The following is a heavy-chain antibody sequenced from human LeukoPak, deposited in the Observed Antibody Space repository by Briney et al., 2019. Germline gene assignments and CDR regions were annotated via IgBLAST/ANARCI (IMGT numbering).Heavy chain of an antibody. V-gene: IGHV3-23*01. J-gene: IGHJ4*02. Sequence: GASLRLSCAASGFTFSSYAMSWVPQAPGKGLEWVSAISGSGGSTYYADSVKGRFTISRDNSKNTLYLQMNSLRAEDTAVYYCAKDQQVLRYFDWSMGDYFDYWGQGTLVTVSS. CDR3: AKDQQVLRYFDWSMGDYFDY. D-gene: IGHD3-9*01. CDR2: ISGSGGST. CDR1: GFTFSSYA.